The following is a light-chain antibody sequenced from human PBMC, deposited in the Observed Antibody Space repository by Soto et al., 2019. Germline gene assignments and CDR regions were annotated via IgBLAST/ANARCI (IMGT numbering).Light chain of an antibody. CDR2: GAS. V-gene: IGKV3D-7*01. CDR3: QQYNNWPWT. CDR1: QSISSSY. Sequence: EVVLTQSPATLSLSPGEGASLSCRASQSISSSYLSWYQQKPGQAPRLLIYGASTRATGIPASFSGSGRRSGTDLTLTISSMQHEDFAVYYCQQYNNWPWTFGQGTKV. J-gene: IGKJ1*01.